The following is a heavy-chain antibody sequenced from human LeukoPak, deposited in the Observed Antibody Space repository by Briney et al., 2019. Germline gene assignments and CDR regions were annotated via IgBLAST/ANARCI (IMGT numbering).Heavy chain of an antibody. Sequence: KPSETLSLTSTVSGGSISTYYWNWIRQPPGKGLEWIGYIYHSGSTNYNPSLQSRVTISVDTSKNQFSLNLNSVTAADTAVYYCARGGAARLHFQNWGQGTLVTVSS. V-gene: IGHV4-59*01. CDR2: IYHSGST. D-gene: IGHD6-6*01. CDR3: ARGGAARLHFQN. J-gene: IGHJ1*01. CDR1: GGSISTYY.